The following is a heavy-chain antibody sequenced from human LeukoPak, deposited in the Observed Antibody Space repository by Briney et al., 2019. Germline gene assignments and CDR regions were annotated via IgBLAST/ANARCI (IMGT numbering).Heavy chain of an antibody. J-gene: IGHJ6*03. CDR2: IYYSGST. Sequence: SETLSLTCTVSGGSISSYYWSWIRQPPGKGLERIGYIYYSGSTNYNPSLKSRVTISVDTSKNQFSLKLSSVTAADTAVYYCARVLSNYYYYMDVWGKGTTVTVSS. D-gene: IGHD2-15*01. CDR3: ARVLSNYYYYMDV. V-gene: IGHV4-59*01. CDR1: GGSISSYY.